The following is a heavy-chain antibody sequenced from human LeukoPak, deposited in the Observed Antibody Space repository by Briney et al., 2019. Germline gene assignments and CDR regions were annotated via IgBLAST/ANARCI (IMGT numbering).Heavy chain of an antibody. Sequence: GGSLRLSCAASGFTFDDYGMSWVRQAPGKGLEWVSGINWNGGSTGYADSVKGRFTISRDNAKNSLYLQMNSLRAEDTALYYCARAEGYCGGDCYSYAFDIWGQGTMVTVSS. J-gene: IGHJ3*02. V-gene: IGHV3-20*04. CDR2: INWNGGST. CDR3: ARAEGYCGGDCYSYAFDI. CDR1: GFTFDDYG. D-gene: IGHD2-21*02.